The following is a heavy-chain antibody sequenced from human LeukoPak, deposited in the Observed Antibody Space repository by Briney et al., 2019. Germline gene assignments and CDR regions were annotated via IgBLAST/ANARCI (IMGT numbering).Heavy chain of an antibody. V-gene: IGHV4-38-2*02. CDR1: GYSISSGYY. J-gene: IGHJ4*02. Sequence: SETLSLTCTVSGYSISSGYYWGWIRQPPGKGLEWIGSIYYSGSTYYNPSLKSRVTISVDTSENQFSLKLSSVTAADTAVYYCARAGLRDGYNFDYWGQGTLVTVSS. CDR3: ARAGLRDGYNFDY. CDR2: IYYSGST. D-gene: IGHD5-24*01.